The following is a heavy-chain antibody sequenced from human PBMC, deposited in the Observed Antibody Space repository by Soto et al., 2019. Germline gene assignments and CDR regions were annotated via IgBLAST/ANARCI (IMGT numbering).Heavy chain of an antibody. Sequence: QVQLLQSGAEVKKPGSSVRVSCEASGGTFRTYAISWVRQAPGQGLEWMGEIIPIFGTVNYAQKFQGRVTITADESTTTGDMGLRSLRSEDTAVYYCAKGAVAGTPTSYYYYGMDVWGQGTTVTVSS. CDR2: IIPIFGTV. V-gene: IGHV1-69*12. CDR1: GGTFRTYA. CDR3: AKGAVAGTPTSYYYYGMDV. D-gene: IGHD6-19*01. J-gene: IGHJ6*02.